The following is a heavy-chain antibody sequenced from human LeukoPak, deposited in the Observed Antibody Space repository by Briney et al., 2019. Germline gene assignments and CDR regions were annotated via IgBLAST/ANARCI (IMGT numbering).Heavy chain of an antibody. CDR2: INHSGST. V-gene: IGHV4-34*01. CDR1: GGSFSGYY. J-gene: IGHJ4*02. Sequence: PSETLSLTCAVYGGSFSGYYWSWIRQPPGNGLEWIGEINHSGSTNYNPSLKSRVTISVDTSKNQFSLKLSSVTAADTAVYYCARGEYSSSVWGQGTLVTVSS. D-gene: IGHD6-13*01. CDR3: ARGEYSSSV.